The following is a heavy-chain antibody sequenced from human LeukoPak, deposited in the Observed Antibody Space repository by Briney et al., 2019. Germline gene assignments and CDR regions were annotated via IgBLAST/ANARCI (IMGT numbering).Heavy chain of an antibody. V-gene: IGHV3-30*02. CDR3: AKDRSWEVRGFGDYDY. CDR1: RFTFTDYG. CDR2: IRFDGSNK. J-gene: IGHJ4*02. D-gene: IGHD3-10*01. Sequence: GGSLRLSCATSRFTFTDYGMHWVRQAPGKGLEWVAFIRFDGSNKYYADSVEGRFTISRDNSKNTLYLQMNSLRPEDTAVYYCAKDRSWEVRGFGDYDYWGQGTLVTVSA.